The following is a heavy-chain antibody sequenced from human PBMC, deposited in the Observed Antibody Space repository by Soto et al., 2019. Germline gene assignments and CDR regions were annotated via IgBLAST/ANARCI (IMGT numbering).Heavy chain of an antibody. D-gene: IGHD3-10*01. CDR3: ARDYYGYGGQGSYFDY. V-gene: IGHV1-3*01. Sequence: ASVKVSCKASGYTFTSYATHWVRQAPGQRLEWMGWINAGNGNTKYSQKFQGRVTITRDTSASTAYMELSSLRSEDTAVYYCARDYYGYGGQGSYFDYWGQGTLVTVSS. J-gene: IGHJ4*02. CDR1: GYTFTSYA. CDR2: INAGNGNT.